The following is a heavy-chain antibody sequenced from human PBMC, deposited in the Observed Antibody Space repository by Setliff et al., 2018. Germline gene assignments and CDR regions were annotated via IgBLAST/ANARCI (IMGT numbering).Heavy chain of an antibody. CDR2: IYTSGST. CDR1: GGSISSGSYY. D-gene: IGHD2-21*01. V-gene: IGHV4-61*02. Sequence: PSETLSLTCTVSGGSISSGSYYWSWIRQPAGKGLEWIGRIYTSGSTNYNPSLKSRVTISVDTSKNQFSLKLSSVTAADTAVYYCARSAVVIAYDACDIWGQGTMFTVSS. CDR3: ARSAVVIAYDACDI. J-gene: IGHJ3*02.